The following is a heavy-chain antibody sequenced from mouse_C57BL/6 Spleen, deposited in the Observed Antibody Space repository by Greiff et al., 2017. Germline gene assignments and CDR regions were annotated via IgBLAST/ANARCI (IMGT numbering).Heavy chain of an antibody. J-gene: IGHJ2*01. CDR3: ARLGRWYFDY. CDR1: GYAFSSSW. V-gene: IGHV1-82*01. D-gene: IGHD4-1*01. Sequence: QVQLKASGPELVKPGASVKISCKASGYAFSSSWMNWVKQRPGKGLEWIGRIYPGDGDTNYNGKFKGKATLTADKSSSTAYMQLSSLTSEDSAVYFCARLGRWYFDYWGQGTTLTVSS. CDR2: IYPGDGDT.